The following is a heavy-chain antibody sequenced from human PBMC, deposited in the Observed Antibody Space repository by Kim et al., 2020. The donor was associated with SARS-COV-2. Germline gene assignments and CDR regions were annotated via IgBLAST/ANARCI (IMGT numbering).Heavy chain of an antibody. V-gene: IGHV3-7*01. D-gene: IGHD3-16*01. CDR2: IKQDGGAR. Sequence: GGSLRLSCVASGFMFSSYSMSWVRQAPGKGLEWVSNIKQDGGARYYADSVKGRFTISRDNAQNSLYLQMNSLRVEDTAIYYCARKKTSSLRLWAVGSVAIDYVGHPFDVWGRGTMVTVSS. CDR3: ARKKTSSLRLWAVGSVAIDYVGHPFDV. J-gene: IGHJ3*01. CDR1: GFMFSSYS.